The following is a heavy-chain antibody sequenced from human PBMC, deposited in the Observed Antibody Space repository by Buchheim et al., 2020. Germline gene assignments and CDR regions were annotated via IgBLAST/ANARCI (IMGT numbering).Heavy chain of an antibody. V-gene: IGHV3-7*01. CDR3: ARDQQCSGGICPFDY. CDR2: IKQDGSVK. Sequence: EVQLVESGGGLVQPGGSLRLSCAASGFTFSSYWMRWVRQAPGKGLEWVANIKQDGSVKYYVDSVKGRFTVSRDTARGSLYLQMSSLRVEDTAVYYCARDQQCSGGICPFDYWGQGTL. CDR1: GFTFSSYW. D-gene: IGHD2-15*01. J-gene: IGHJ4*02.